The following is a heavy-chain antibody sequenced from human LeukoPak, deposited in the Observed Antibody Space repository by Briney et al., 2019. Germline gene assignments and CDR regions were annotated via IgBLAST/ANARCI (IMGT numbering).Heavy chain of an antibody. Sequence: PGRSLRLSCAASGFTFSSYGMHWVRQAPGKGLEWVAVISYDGSNKYYADSVKGRFTISRDNSKNTLYLQMNSLRAEDTAVYYCAKVGGVATVTTHDYWGQGTLVTVSS. V-gene: IGHV3-30*18. D-gene: IGHD4-11*01. CDR2: ISYDGSNK. CDR1: GFTFSSYG. J-gene: IGHJ4*02. CDR3: AKVGGVATVTTHDY.